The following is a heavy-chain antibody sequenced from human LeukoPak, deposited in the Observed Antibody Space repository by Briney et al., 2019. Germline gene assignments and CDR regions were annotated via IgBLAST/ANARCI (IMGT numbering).Heavy chain of an antibody. CDR3: ARDGYGGNSFDS. V-gene: IGHV1-2*02. D-gene: IGHD4-23*01. Sequence: ASVKVSCKASGYTFTNYYLYWLRQAPGQGLEWMGWINPNSGGTNYAQKFQGRVTMTSDTSISTAYMELSDLRSDDTAVYYCARDGYGGNSFDSWGQGTLVTVSS. J-gene: IGHJ4*02. CDR1: GYTFTNYY. CDR2: INPNSGGT.